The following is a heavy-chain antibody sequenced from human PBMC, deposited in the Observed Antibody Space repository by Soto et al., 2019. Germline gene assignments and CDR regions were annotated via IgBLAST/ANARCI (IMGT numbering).Heavy chain of an antibody. Sequence: QVQLVESGGGVVQPGSSLRLSGAASGFNFSSFGMHWVRQAPGKGLEWVALMSYDGSSKYYQDSLKGRFTISRDKSKNTLCLQMSSLRVEDTAVYYCAKDRGWSSADLEYWGQGTLVTVSS. J-gene: IGHJ4*02. CDR3: AKDRGWSSADLEY. D-gene: IGHD6-19*01. V-gene: IGHV3-30*18. CDR1: GFNFSSFG. CDR2: MSYDGSSK.